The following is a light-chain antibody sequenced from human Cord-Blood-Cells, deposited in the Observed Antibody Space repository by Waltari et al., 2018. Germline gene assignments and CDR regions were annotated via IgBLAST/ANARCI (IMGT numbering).Light chain of an antibody. CDR2: YVS. CDR3: SADTSRSTWV. V-gene: IGLV2-14*03. Sequence: QSALTQPASVSGSPGQSITISCTGTSSDVGGYNYVSWYQQHPGKAPNLMIYYVSNRPTGVSNRFSGSKSGNTASLTISGLQAEDEADYYCSADTSRSTWVFGGGTKLTVL. CDR1: SSDVGGYNY. J-gene: IGLJ3*02.